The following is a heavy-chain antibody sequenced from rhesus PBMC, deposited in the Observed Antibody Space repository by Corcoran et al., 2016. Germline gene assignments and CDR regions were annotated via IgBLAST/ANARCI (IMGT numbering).Heavy chain of an antibody. CDR2: IYGSSTST. J-gene: IGHJ3*01. Sequence: QVQLQESGPGVVKPSETLSLTCAVPGCSISDSYRWSWIRPPPGKGLEWIGYIYGSSTSTNYNPSLKSRVTISKDTSKNQFSLKLSSVTAADTAVYYCARDDSGYYDAFDFWGQGLRVTVSS. CDR3: ARDDSGYYDAFDF. CDR1: GCSISDSYR. V-gene: IGHV4S10*01. D-gene: IGHD3-28*01.